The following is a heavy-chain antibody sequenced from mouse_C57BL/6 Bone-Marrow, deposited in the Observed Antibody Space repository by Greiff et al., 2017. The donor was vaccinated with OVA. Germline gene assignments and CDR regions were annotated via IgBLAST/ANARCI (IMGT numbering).Heavy chain of an antibody. D-gene: IGHD1-2*01. V-gene: IGHV2-5*01. Sequence: VKLMESGPGLVQPSQSLSITCTVSGFSLTSYGVHWVRQSPGKGLEWLGVIWRGGSTDYNAAFMSRLSITKDNSKSQVFFKMNSLQADDTAIYYCAKWATTAYYYAMDYWGQGTSVTVSS. CDR2: IWRGGST. CDR1: GFSLTSYG. J-gene: IGHJ4*01. CDR3: AKWATTAYYYAMDY.